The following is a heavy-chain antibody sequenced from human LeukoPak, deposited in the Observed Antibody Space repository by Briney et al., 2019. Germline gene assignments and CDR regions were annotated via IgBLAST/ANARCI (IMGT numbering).Heavy chain of an antibody. J-gene: IGHJ4*02. D-gene: IGHD2-15*01. V-gene: IGHV4-59*01. CDR1: GGSISSYY. CDR2: IYYSGST. CDR3: ARAEDIVVVVAARVESGTGAYDY. Sequence: PSETLSLTCTVSGGSISSYYWSWIRQPPGKGLEWIGYIYYSGSTNYNPSLKSRVTISVDTSKNQFSLKLSSVTAADTAVYYCARAEDIVVVVAARVESGTGAYDYWGQGTLVTVSS.